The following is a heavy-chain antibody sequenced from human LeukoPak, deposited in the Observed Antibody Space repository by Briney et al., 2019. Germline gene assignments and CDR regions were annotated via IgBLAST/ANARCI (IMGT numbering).Heavy chain of an antibody. J-gene: IGHJ5*02. Sequence: GGSLRLSCAASGFTFSSHAMSWVRQAPGKGLEWVSAISGSGGSTYYADSVKGRFTISRDNSKNTLYLQMNSLRAEDTAVYYCAKSRSSRTYNWFDPWGQGTLVTVSS. CDR3: AKSRSSRTYNWFDP. CDR1: GFTFSSHA. CDR2: ISGSGGST. D-gene: IGHD6-13*01. V-gene: IGHV3-23*01.